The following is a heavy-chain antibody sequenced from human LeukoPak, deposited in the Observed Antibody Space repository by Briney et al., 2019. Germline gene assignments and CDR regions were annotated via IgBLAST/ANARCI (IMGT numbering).Heavy chain of an antibody. CDR1: GGSITGYH. V-gene: IGHV4-4*08. J-gene: IGHJ3*02. CDR3: ATRNDSDI. CDR2: IYSSETT. Sequence: SETLSLTCTVSGGSITGYHWSWIRQPPGKGLEWIGYIYSSETTNYKPSLKSRVTISADTSKNQFSLKLTSVTAADTALYYCATRNDSDIGSQARTAT.